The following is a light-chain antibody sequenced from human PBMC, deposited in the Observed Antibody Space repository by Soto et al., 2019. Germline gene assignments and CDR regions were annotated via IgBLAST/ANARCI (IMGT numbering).Light chain of an antibody. CDR3: QQRSNRPLT. CDR2: GAS. J-gene: IGKJ5*01. V-gene: IGKV3D-20*02. CDR1: QTVSSSS. Sequence: DIVLTQSPGTLSLSPGERATLSCRASQTVSSSSLAWYQQKPGQAPRLLIFGASTRAAGFPDRFSGSGSGTDFTLTISSLDPEDFAVYYCQQRSNRPLTFGQGTRLEIK.